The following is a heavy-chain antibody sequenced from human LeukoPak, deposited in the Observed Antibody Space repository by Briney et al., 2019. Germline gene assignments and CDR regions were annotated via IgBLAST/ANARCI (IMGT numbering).Heavy chain of an antibody. D-gene: IGHD2-2*01. CDR3: AMGDPYQLLEE. V-gene: IGHV1-24*01. J-gene: IGHJ4*02. Sequence: ASVKVSCKVSGYSLTGLSKYWVRQAPGKGLEWMGGFDLYGGETVYAQKFEGRVTMTEDTSTDTVYMELSSLRSDDTAVYFCAMGDPYQLLEEWGQGTLVTVSS. CDR2: FDLYGGET. CDR1: GYSLTGLS.